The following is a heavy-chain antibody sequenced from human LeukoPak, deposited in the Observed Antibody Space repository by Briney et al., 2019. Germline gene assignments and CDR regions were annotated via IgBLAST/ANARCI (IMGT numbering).Heavy chain of an antibody. CDR2: INHSGST. J-gene: IGHJ4*02. CDR3: ARGRGKYIVVVPAAIPYFDY. V-gene: IGHV4-34*01. D-gene: IGHD2-2*01. Sequence: SETLSLTCTVSGGSTSSDYWSWIRQSPGKGLEWIGEINHSGSTNYNPSLKSRVTISVETSKNQFSLKLSSVTAADTAVYYCARGRGKYIVVVPAAIPYFDYWGQGTLVTVSS. CDR1: GGSTSSDY.